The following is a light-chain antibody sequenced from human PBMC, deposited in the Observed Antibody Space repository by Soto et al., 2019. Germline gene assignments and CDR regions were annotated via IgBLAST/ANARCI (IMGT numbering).Light chain of an antibody. V-gene: IGKV3-20*01. CDR3: QQYGSSSWT. J-gene: IGKJ1*01. CDR2: GAS. Sequence: EXVLTQSPGTLSLSPGERATLSCRASQSVSSNYLAWYQQKPGQAPRLLIYGASSRATGIPDRFSGSGSGTDFTLTISRLEPEDFAVYYCQQYGSSSWTFGKGTKVDIK. CDR1: QSVSSNY.